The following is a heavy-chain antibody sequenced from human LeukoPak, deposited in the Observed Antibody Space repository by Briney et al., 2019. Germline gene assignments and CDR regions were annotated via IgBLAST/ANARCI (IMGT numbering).Heavy chain of an antibody. V-gene: IGHV3-64D*06. J-gene: IGHJ4*02. CDR1: GFTFSDFA. CDR2: ISSNGGSP. Sequence: GGSLRLSCSASGFTFSDFAMHWVRQAPGKGLEYVSAISSNGGSPYYADSVKGRFTISRDNSKNTLYLQMSSLRAEDTAVYYCSSRRITFTANPDYWGQGTLVTVSS. D-gene: IGHD1-14*01. CDR3: SSRRITFTANPDY.